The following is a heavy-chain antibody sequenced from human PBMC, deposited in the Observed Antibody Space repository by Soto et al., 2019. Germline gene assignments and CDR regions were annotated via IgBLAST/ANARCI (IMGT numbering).Heavy chain of an antibody. CDR1: GFTFSSYA. J-gene: IGHJ4*02. CDR3: ARDLDILTGYYDY. D-gene: IGHD3-9*01. V-gene: IGHV3-30*04. Sequence: GESLKISCAASGFTFSSYAMHWVRQAPGKGLEWVAVISYDGSNKYYADSVKGRFTISRDNSKNTLYLQMNSLRAEDTAVYYCARDLDILTGYYDYWGQGTLVTVSS. CDR2: ISYDGSNK.